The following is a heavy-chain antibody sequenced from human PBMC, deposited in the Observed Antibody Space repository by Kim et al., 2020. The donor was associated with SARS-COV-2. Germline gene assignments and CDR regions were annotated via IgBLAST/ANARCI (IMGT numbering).Heavy chain of an antibody. CDR2: IIPIFGTA. Sequence: SVKVSCKASGGTFSSYAISWVRQAPGQGLEWMGGIIPIFGTANYAQKFQGRVTITADESTSTAYMELSSLRSEDTAVYYCAGGGLKGDCPGYWGQGTLVTVSS. CDR1: GGTFSSYA. D-gene: IGHD2-21*02. CDR3: AGGGLKGDCPGY. V-gene: IGHV1-69*13. J-gene: IGHJ4*02.